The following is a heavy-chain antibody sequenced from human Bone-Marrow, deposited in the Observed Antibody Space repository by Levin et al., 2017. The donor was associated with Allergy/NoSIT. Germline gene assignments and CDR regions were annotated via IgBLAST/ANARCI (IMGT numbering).Heavy chain of an antibody. V-gene: IGHV3-53*01. D-gene: IGHD1-26*01. Sequence: GESLKISCAASGFTVSSNYMSWVRQAPGKGLEWVSVIYSGGSTYYADSVKGRFTISRDNSKNTLYLQMNSLRAEDTAVYYCASGAARVGATTHPFDYWGQGTLVTVSS. CDR2: IYSGGST. CDR3: ASGAARVGATTHPFDY. CDR1: GFTVSSNY. J-gene: IGHJ4*02.